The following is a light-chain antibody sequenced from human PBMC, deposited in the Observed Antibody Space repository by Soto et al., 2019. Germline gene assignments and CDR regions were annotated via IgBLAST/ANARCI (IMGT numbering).Light chain of an antibody. Sequence: DTTMTQSPSTLSASVGDRVTITCRASQTIDSWLAWYQQRPGKPPNLLIYKASTLASGVPSRFSGSGSGTEFTLTINSLQPDDFATYYCQQYHSYSGTFGQGTKVDIK. CDR3: QQYHSYSGT. V-gene: IGKV1-5*03. CDR2: KAS. CDR1: QTIDSW. J-gene: IGKJ1*01.